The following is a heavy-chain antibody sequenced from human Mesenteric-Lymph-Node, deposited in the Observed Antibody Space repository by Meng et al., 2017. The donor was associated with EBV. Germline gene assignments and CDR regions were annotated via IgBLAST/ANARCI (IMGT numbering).Heavy chain of an antibody. D-gene: IGHD2-15*01. V-gene: IGHV4-4*02. J-gene: IGHJ5*02. CDR1: GASISSSNW. CDR3: ARGVQVAWRFDP. CDR2: IFHSGST. Sequence: QGQRQGSGQGLVKPSGTLSLTCAVSGASISSSNWWSWVRQSPGEGLEWIGEIFHSGSTNYNPSLKSRVTISIDTSKNQFSLRLNSVTAADTAVYYCARGVQVAWRFDPWGQGTLVTVSS.